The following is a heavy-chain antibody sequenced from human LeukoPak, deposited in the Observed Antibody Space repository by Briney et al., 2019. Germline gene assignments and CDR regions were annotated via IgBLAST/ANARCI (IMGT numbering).Heavy chain of an antibody. CDR2: INHSGST. CDR3: ARARVVVVAATRSNWFDA. D-gene: IGHD2-15*01. Sequence: SETLSLTCAVYGGSFSSYYWSWIRQPPGKGLEWIGEINHSGSTNYNPSLKSRVTISVDTSKNQFSLKLSSVTAADTAVYYCARARVVVVAATRSNWFDAWGQGSLVTVS. CDR1: GGSFSSYY. J-gene: IGHJ5*02. V-gene: IGHV4-34*01.